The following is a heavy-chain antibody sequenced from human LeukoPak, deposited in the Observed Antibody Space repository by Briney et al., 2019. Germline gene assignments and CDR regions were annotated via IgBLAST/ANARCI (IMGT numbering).Heavy chain of an antibody. V-gene: IGHV3-33*01. CDR3: ARDEGLYCSSTSCRPKYYYYGMDV. CDR2: IWYDGSNK. D-gene: IGHD2-2*01. CDR1: GFTFSSYG. J-gene: IGHJ6*02. Sequence: PGGSLRLSCAASGFTFSSYGMHWVRQAPGKGLEWVAVIWYDGSNKYYADSVKGRFTISRDNSKNTLYLQMNSLRAEDTAVYYCARDEGLYCSSTSCRPKYYYYGMDVWGQGTTVTVSS.